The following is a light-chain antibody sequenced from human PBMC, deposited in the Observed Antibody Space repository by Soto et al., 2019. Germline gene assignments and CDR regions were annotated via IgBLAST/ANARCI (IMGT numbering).Light chain of an antibody. CDR2: EVS. CDR1: TSDVGGYNY. CDR3: LSKTSTISYV. Sequence: VLAQPASVSGSPGQSIAISCTGTTSDVGGYNYVSWYQQHPGKVPKLLIHEVSNRPSGVSNRFSGSKSGNTASLTISGLQAEDEADYYCLSKTSTISYVFGTGTKVTVL. V-gene: IGLV2-14*01. J-gene: IGLJ1*01.